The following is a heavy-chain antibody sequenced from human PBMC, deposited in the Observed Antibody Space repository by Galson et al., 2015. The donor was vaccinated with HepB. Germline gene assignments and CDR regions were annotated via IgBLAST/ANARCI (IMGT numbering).Heavy chain of an antibody. Sequence: QSGAEVKKPGESLKISCKGSGYSFTSYWIGWVRQMPGKGLEWMGIIYPGDSDTRYSPSFQGQVTISADKSISTAYLQWSSLKASDTAMYYCARHWILHSSSPQYNWFDPWGQGTLVTVSS. J-gene: IGHJ5*02. V-gene: IGHV5-51*01. CDR3: ARHWILHSSSPQYNWFDP. D-gene: IGHD6-6*01. CDR1: GYSFTSYW. CDR2: IYPGDSDT.